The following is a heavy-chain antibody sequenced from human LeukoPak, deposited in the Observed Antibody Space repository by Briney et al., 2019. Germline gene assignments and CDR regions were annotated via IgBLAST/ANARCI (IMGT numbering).Heavy chain of an antibody. CDR1: GFTFSSYW. J-gene: IGHJ4*02. CDR2: INQDGSDH. CDR3: VRGRPY. V-gene: IGHV3-7*05. Sequence: PGGSLRLSCAVSGFTFSSYWINWVLQAPGKGPEWVASINQDGSDHYYVDSVKGRFTISRDNAKDSLYLQMSSLRVEDTAVYYCVRGRPYWGQGTLVTVSS.